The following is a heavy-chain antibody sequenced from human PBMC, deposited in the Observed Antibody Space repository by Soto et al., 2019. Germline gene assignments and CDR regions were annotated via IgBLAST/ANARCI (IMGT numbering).Heavy chain of an antibody. CDR2: ISGNSDNI. V-gene: IGHV3-9*01. CDR1: GFTFDDYA. J-gene: IGHJ3*01. Sequence: EVQLVESGGGLVQPGRSLRLSCAASGFTFDDYAMHWVRQAPGKGLEGVSGISGNSDNIVYADSVKGRFTISRDNAKNSLYLQMNSLRAEDTALYYCAKDLYSNYGDAFDLWGQGTMVTVSS. D-gene: IGHD4-4*01. CDR3: AKDLYSNYGDAFDL.